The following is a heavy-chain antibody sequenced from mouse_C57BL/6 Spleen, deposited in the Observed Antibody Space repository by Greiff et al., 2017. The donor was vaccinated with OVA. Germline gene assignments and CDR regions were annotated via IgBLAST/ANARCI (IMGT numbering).Heavy chain of an antibody. CDR2: IYPRSGNT. D-gene: IGHD1-1*01. V-gene: IGHV1-81*01. CDR3: ARRHYYGSSYGDWYFDV. Sequence: VQVVESGAELARPGASVKLSCKASGYTFTSYGISWVKQRTGQGLEWIGEIYPRSGNTYYNEKFKGKATLTADKSSSTAYMELRSLTSEDSAVYFCARRHYYGSSYGDWYFDVWGTGTTVTVSS. CDR1: GYTFTSYG. J-gene: IGHJ1*03.